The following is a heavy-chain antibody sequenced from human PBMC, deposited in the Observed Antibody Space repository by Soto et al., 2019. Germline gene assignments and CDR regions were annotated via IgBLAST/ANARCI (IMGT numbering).Heavy chain of an antibody. D-gene: IGHD2-2*01. CDR1: GGSISSGGYY. CDR3: ARGEDIVVVPAPIPSGGSFYP. J-gene: IGHJ5*02. V-gene: IGHV4-31*03. CDR2: IYYSGST. Sequence: SETLSLTCTVSGGSISSGGYYWSWIRQHPGKGLEWIGYIYYSGSTYYNPSLKSRVTISVDTSKNQFSLKLSSVTAADTAVYYCARGEDIVVVPAPIPSGGSFYPWGKGTLVTVS.